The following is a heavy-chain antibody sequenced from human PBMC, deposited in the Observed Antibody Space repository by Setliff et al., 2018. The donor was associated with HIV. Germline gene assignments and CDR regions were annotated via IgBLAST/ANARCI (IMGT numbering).Heavy chain of an antibody. CDR2: IYYSGST. V-gene: IGHV4-31*03. D-gene: IGHD3-10*01. Sequence: SETLSLTCTVSGDSINSGNYYWSWIRQHPGKGLEWIGYIYYSGSTYYSPSLKSRVTISEDTSKNQFSLKMRSVTAADTAVYYCATSPAGEILGSRPFYFDYWGQGTLVTVSS. CDR1: GDSINSGNYY. J-gene: IGHJ4*02. CDR3: ATSPAGEILGSRPFYFDY.